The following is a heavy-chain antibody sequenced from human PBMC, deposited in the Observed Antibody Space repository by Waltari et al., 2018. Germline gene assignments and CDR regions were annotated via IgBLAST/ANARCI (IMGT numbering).Heavy chain of an antibody. CDR1: GFNFRYSA. CDR2: ITYDGKA. CDR3: AKIPDF. J-gene: IGHJ1*01. V-gene: IGHV3-30-3*02. Sequence: QLHLVESGGGVVQPGKSLRLSCAASGFNFRYSAIPWVRQAPGKGLEWVAFITYDGKAEYAGSVRGRFTLSRDNSNNTVTLEMNNLRPEDTALYHCAKIPDFWGQGTLVTVSS. D-gene: IGHD2-21*01.